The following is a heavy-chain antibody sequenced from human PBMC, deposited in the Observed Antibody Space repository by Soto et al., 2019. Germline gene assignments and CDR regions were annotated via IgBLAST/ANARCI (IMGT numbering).Heavy chain of an antibody. Sequence: QVQLVQSGAEVKKPGSSVKVSCKASGGTFSSHVFNWVRQAPGQGLEWMGGIMPIIGTANYGQKFQGRVKITADESTSTAYMELSSLKSEDTAVYYCARDLEFRDGNISHLDYCGQGTLVTVSS. CDR3: ARDLEFRDGNISHLDY. V-gene: IGHV1-69*01. J-gene: IGHJ4*02. CDR1: GGTFSSHV. D-gene: IGHD3-10*01. CDR2: IMPIIGTA.